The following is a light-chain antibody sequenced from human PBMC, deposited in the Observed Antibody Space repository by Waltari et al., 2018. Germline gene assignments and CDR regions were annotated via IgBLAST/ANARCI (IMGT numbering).Light chain of an antibody. CDR2: GVS. V-gene: IGKV1-9*01. J-gene: IGKJ4*01. CDR3: QHLVRYPLS. CDR1: EDVRSY. Sequence: LLTRSPASLSASVGDTVPLTCRASEDVRSYLAWVQQKPGRAPNLLIFGVSTLQSGVPSRFSGAGYGTDFTLTISGLQPEDSATYYCQHLVRYPLSFGGGTKVEIQ.